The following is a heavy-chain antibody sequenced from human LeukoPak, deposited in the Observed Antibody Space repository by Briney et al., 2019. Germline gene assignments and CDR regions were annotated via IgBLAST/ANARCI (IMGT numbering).Heavy chain of an antibody. CDR2: IIPIFGTA. CDR3: ARGLGTMVRGVIYYFDY. V-gene: IGHV1-69*13. Sequence: SVKVSCKASGYTFTGYYMHWVRQAPGQGLEWMGGIIPIFGTANYAQKFQGRVTITADESTSTAYMELSSLRSEDTAVYYCARGLGTMVRGVIYYFDYWGQGTLVTVSS. J-gene: IGHJ4*02. CDR1: GYTFTGYY. D-gene: IGHD3-10*01.